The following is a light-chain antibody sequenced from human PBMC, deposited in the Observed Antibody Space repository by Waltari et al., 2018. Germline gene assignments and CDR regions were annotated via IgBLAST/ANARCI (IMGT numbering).Light chain of an antibody. V-gene: IGLV1-36*01. CDR1: RSHIRNNV. J-gene: IGLJ2*01. CDR3: SAWDDSLNGPV. CDR2: YDD. Sequence: QSVLTQPPSVAAAPRQRVTISCSGSRSHIRNNVVNWYQQLPWKAPKLLIYYDDLLPSGVSDRFSGSKSGTSASLAISGLQSEDEADYYCSAWDDSLNGPVFGGGTKLTVL.